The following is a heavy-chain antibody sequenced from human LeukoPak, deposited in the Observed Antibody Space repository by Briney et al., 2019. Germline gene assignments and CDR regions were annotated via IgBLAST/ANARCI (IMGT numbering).Heavy chain of an antibody. D-gene: IGHD3-10*01. Sequence: ASVNVSCKASGYTFTSYAMNWVGQAPGQGLEGMGWINTNTGNPTDAQGFTGRFVFSLDTSVSTAYLQISSLKAEDTAVYYCARGARFGELLWHGYYYYYMDVWGKGTTVTVSS. V-gene: IGHV7-4-1*02. J-gene: IGHJ6*03. CDR1: GYTFTSYA. CDR3: ARGARFGELLWHGYYYYYMDV. CDR2: INTNTGNP.